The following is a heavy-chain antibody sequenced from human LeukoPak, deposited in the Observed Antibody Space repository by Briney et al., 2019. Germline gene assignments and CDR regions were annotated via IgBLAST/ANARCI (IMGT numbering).Heavy chain of an antibody. CDR3: ASRGIVGATLQYYFDY. J-gene: IGHJ4*02. D-gene: IGHD1-26*01. CDR2: IYDSGST. V-gene: IGHV4-59*08. CDR1: GGSMSSYY. Sequence: SETLSLTCSVSGGSMSSYYWSWIRQPPGKGPEWIGNIYDSGSTTYNPSLKSRVAISVDTSKNQFSLKLTSVTAADTAVYYCASRGIVGATLQYYFDYWGQGTLVTVSS.